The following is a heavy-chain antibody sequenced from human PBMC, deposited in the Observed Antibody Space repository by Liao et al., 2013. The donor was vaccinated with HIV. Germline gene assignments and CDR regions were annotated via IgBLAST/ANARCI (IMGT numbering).Heavy chain of an antibody. D-gene: IGHD1-1*01. V-gene: IGHV4-39*07. CDR2: IYYSGST. Sequence: QLQLQESGPGLVKPSETLSLTCTVSGGSISSITYYWGWIRQPPGKGLEWIGSIYYSGSTYYNPSLKSRVTISVDTSKNQFSLKLSSVTAADTAVYYCARGPGGIQLWLPPFDFWGQGTLVTVSS. CDR1: GGSISSITYY. J-gene: IGHJ4*02. CDR3: ARGPGGIQLWLPPFDF.